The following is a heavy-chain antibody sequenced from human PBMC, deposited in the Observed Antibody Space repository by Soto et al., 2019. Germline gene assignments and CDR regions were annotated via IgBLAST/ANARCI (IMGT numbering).Heavy chain of an antibody. CDR2: ITGRGDYT. J-gene: IGHJ4*02. CDR1: GFTIRAYA. CDR3: SLGKSYYWDY. Sequence: DVQLLESGGDLVQPGGSLRLSCEVSGFTIRAYAMSWARRAPGKGLEWVAAITGRGDYTHYEESVKGRFTISRDDSKNTLHLQMNTLRVDDTAICYCSLGKSYYWDYWGQGIQVAVSS. V-gene: IGHV3-23*01.